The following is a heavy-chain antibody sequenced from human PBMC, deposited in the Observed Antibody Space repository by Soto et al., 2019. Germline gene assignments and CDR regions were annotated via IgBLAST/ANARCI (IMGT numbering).Heavy chain of an antibody. CDR2: IWYDGSNK. D-gene: IGHD3-9*01. V-gene: IGHV3-33*01. J-gene: IGHJ6*02. CDR3: ARDLGPDILTGYKPLYYYYGMDV. CDR1: GFTFSSYG. Sequence: QVQLVESGGGVVQPGRSLRLSCAASGFTFSSYGMHWVRQAPGKGLEWVAVIWYDGSNKYYADSVKGRFTISRDNSKNTLYLQMNSLRAEDTAVYYCARDLGPDILTGYKPLYYYYGMDVWGQGTTVTVSS.